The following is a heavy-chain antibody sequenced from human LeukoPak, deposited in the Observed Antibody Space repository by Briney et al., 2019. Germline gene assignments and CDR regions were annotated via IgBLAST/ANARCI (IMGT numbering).Heavy chain of an antibody. CDR2: ISSSSSTI. CDR3: ARDGGLGHAFDI. J-gene: IGHJ3*02. V-gene: IGHV3-48*01. CDR1: GFTVSSNY. D-gene: IGHD6-19*01. Sequence: GGSLRLSCAASGFTVSSNYMSWVRQAPGKGLEWVSYISSSSSTIYYADSVKGRFTISRDNAKNSLYLQMNSLRAEDTAVYYCARDGGLGHAFDIWGQGTMVTVSS.